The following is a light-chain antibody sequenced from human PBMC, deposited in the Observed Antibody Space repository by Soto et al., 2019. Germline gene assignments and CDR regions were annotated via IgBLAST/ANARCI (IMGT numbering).Light chain of an antibody. V-gene: IGKV1-27*01. Sequence: EIRLTQSPSSLSASVGDRVTIACRASHDINNFLAWYRQRPGKVPELLMYAASSLKSGVPSRFSGRGSGTDFTLTIDSLQPEDFATYFCQNYISVPYTFGQGTKLEIK. CDR3: QNYISVPYT. CDR1: HDINNF. CDR2: AAS. J-gene: IGKJ2*01.